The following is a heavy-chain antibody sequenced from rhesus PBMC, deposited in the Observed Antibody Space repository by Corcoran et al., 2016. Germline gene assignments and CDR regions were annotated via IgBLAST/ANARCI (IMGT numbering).Heavy chain of an antibody. J-gene: IGHJ5-1*01. Sequence: QVQLQESGPELVKPSETLSLTCAVSGGSISSNYWSWIRQPPGKGLEWIGYIGGSRVSTNYNPSLKSRVTLSVDTSKNQRSLKLSSVTAADTAVYYCARGTGTNRFDVWGPGVLVTVSS. D-gene: IGHD1-26*01. CDR1: GGSISSNY. CDR3: ARGTGTNRFDV. V-gene: IGHV4S11*01. CDR2: IGGSRVST.